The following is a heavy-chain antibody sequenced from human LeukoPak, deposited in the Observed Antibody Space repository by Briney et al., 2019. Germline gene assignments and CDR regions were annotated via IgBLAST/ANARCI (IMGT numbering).Heavy chain of an antibody. CDR3: AREGYGDHEGYFDY. CDR1: GFIFSNFA. Sequence: PGRSLRLSCAASGFIFSNFAMHWVRQAPGKGLEWVAVISYDGSNKYYADSVKGRFTISRDNSKNTLYLQMNSLRAEDTAVYYCAREGYGDHEGYFDYWGQGTLVTVSS. CDR2: ISYDGSNK. D-gene: IGHD4-17*01. J-gene: IGHJ4*02. V-gene: IGHV3-30*04.